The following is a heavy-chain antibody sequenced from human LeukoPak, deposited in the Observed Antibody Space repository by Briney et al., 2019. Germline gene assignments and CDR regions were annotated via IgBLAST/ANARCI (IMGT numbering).Heavy chain of an antibody. D-gene: IGHD1-26*01. CDR2: IIPIFGTA. Sequence: GSSVKVSCKASGGTFSSYAISWVRQAPGQGLEWMGRIIPIFGTANYAQKFQGRVTITTDEPTSTAYMELSSLRSEDTAVYYCARDRIVGARPNGAFDIWGQGTMVTVSS. CDR3: ARDRIVGARPNGAFDI. V-gene: IGHV1-69*05. CDR1: GGTFSSYA. J-gene: IGHJ3*02.